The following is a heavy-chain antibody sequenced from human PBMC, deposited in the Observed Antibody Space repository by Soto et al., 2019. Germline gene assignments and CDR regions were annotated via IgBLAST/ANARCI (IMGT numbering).Heavy chain of an antibody. CDR3: ETHGSGYYFDN. CDR1: GFTFSDYY. V-gene: IGHV3-11*01. J-gene: IGHJ4*02. Sequence: GGSLRLSCAASGFTFSDYYMSWIRQAPGKGLEWVSYITSSGDTIYYSDSVKGRFTISRDNAKKSLYLQMNSLRADDTAVYYCETHGSGYYFDNWGQGTLVTVSS. CDR2: ITSSGDTI. D-gene: IGHD3-3*01.